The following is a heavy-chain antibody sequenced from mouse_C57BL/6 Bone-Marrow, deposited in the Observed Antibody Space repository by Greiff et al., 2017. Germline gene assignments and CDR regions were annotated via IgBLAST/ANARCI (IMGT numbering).Heavy chain of an antibody. CDR3: ARRWLYGDY. Sequence: VQLQQPGAELVKPGASVTLSCKASGYTFTSYWMHWVKQRPGQGLEWIGMIHPNSGSTNYNEKFKSKATLTVDKSSSTAYMQLSSLTSEDSAVYYCARRWLYGDYWGQGTTLTVSS. V-gene: IGHV1-64*01. CDR2: IHPNSGST. CDR1: GYTFTSYW. J-gene: IGHJ2*01. D-gene: IGHD2-3*01.